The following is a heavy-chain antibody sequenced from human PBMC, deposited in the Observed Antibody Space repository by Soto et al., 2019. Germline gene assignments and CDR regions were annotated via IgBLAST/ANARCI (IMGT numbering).Heavy chain of an antibody. CDR2: IKQDGGQT. CDR3: ARGGNGYENWPPYYYYGMDV. J-gene: IGHJ6*02. D-gene: IGHD5-12*01. Sequence: GVSLRLSCAASGFTFDSYWMTWVRQAPGKGLEWVAHIKQDGGQTYYVDSVKGRFTISRGNAKTSLYLQMNSLRAEDTSVYFCARGGNGYENWPPYYYYGMDVWGQGTTVTVS. CDR1: GFTFDSYW. V-gene: IGHV3-7*01.